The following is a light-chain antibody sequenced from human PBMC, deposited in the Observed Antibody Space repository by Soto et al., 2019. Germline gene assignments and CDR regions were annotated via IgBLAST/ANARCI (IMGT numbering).Light chain of an antibody. CDR1: SSNIGAGYD. Sequence: QSVLTQPPSVSGAPGQRVTISCTGSSSNIGAGYDVHWYQQLPGTAPKLLIYANNNRPSGVPDRFSGSKSGTSASLAITGLQAEDEADYYCQSYESSLSGWVFGGGTQLPS. V-gene: IGLV1-40*01. J-gene: IGLJ3*02. CDR2: ANN. CDR3: QSYESSLSGWV.